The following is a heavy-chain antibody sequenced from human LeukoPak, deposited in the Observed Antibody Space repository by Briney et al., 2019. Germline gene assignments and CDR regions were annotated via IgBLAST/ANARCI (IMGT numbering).Heavy chain of an antibody. D-gene: IGHD2-2*01. CDR2: INHSGST. Sequence: SETLSLTCAVYGGSFSGYYWSWIRQPPGKGLEWIGEINHSGSTYYNPSLKSRVTISVDTSKNQFSLKLSSVTAADTAVYYCARGAGASRAQGYFDYWGQGTLVTVSS. V-gene: IGHV4-34*01. CDR1: GGSFSGYY. CDR3: ARGAGASRAQGYFDY. J-gene: IGHJ4*02.